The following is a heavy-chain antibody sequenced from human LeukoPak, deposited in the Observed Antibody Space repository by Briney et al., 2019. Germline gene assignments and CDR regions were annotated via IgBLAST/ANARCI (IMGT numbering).Heavy chain of an antibody. CDR2: ISWYPDTI. D-gene: IGHD3-10*01. V-gene: IGHV3-9*01. CDR3: AKDKRHRLYLGSKLRTVLDY. CDR1: GFTFEDYS. Sequence: GGSLRLSCAVSGFTFEDYSTHWVRQAPGKGLDWVSCISWYPDTIGYADSVKGRFIISRDNAKNSVYLHMNSLRAEDTAVYYCAKDKRHRLYLGSKLRTVLDYWGQGTLVTVSS. J-gene: IGHJ4*02.